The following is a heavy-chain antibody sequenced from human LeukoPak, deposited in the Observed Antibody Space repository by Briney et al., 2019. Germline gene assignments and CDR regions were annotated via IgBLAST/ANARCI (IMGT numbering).Heavy chain of an antibody. CDR3: ARHERPTAGYCSSTSCYGYFDY. Sequence: ALVKVSCKASGYTFTGYYMHWVRQAPGQGPEWMGWINPNSGGTNYAQKFQGRVTMTRDTSISTAYMELSSVTAADTAVYYCARHERPTAGYCSSTSCYGYFDYWGQGTLVTVSS. D-gene: IGHD2-2*01. CDR2: INPNSGGT. J-gene: IGHJ4*02. V-gene: IGHV1-2*02. CDR1: GYTFTGYY.